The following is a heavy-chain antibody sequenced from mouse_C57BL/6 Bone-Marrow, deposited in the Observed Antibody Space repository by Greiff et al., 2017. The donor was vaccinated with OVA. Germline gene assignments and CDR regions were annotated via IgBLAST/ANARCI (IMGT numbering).Heavy chain of an antibody. CDR2: INPYNGGT. J-gene: IGHJ3*01. Sequence: EVQLQQSGPVLVKPGASVKMSCKASGYTFTDYYMNWVKQSHGKSLEWIGVINPYNGGTSYNQKFKGKATLTVDKSSSTAYMELNSLTSEDSAVYYCARGVYDYDWFAYWGQGTLVTVSA. CDR1: GYTFTDYY. V-gene: IGHV1-19*01. CDR3: ARGVYDYDWFAY. D-gene: IGHD2-4*01.